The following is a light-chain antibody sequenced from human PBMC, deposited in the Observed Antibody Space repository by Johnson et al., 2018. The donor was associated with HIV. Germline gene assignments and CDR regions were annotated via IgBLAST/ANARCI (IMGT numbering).Light chain of an antibody. J-gene: IGLJ1*01. Sequence: QSVLTQPPSVSAAPGQKVTISCSGSSSNIGNNYVSWYQQLPGTAPKLLIYDNNKRPSGIPDRFSGSKSGTSATLGITGLQTGDEADYYCGTWDSSLSFYVFGTGTKVNVL. CDR3: GTWDSSLSFYV. V-gene: IGLV1-51*01. CDR2: DNN. CDR1: SSNIGNNY.